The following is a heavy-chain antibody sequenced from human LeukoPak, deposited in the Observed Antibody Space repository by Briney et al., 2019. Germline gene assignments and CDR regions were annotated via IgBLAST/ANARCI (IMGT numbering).Heavy chain of an antibody. D-gene: IGHD5-12*01. V-gene: IGHV3-21*01. J-gene: IGHJ4*02. CDR1: GFAFSSYR. CDR2: ISSSSSYI. CDR3: ARAGYSGYGDY. Sequence: GGSLRLSCAASGFAFSSYRMNWVRQAPGKGLEWVSPISSSSSYIYYADSVKGRFTISRDNAKNSLYLQMNSLRAEDTAVYYCARAGYSGYGDYWGQGTLVTVSS.